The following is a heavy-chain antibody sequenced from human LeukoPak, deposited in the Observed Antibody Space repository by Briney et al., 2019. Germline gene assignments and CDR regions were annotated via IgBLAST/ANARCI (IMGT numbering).Heavy chain of an antibody. J-gene: IGHJ5*02. Sequence: NTGGSLRLSCAASGFTFSDYYMSWIRQAPGKGLEWVSYNSSTGNTIYYADSVKGRFTISRDNAKNSLYLQMNSLRAEDTAVYYCARDDTYYDYVWGKNTWGQGTLVTVSS. CDR2: NSSTGNTI. D-gene: IGHD3-16*01. CDR3: ARDDTYYDYVWGKNT. V-gene: IGHV3-11*04. CDR1: GFTFSDYY.